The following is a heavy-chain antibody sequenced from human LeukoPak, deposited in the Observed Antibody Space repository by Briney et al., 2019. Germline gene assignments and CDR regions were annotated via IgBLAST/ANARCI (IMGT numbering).Heavy chain of an antibody. Sequence: GGSLRLSCAASGFTFSSYSMNWVRQAPGKGLEWVSSISSSSSYIYYADSVKGRFTISRDNAKNSLYLQMNSLRAEDTAVYYCARDSSGWSVNFDYWGQGTLSPSPQ. CDR3: ARDSSGWSVNFDY. CDR1: GFTFSSYS. V-gene: IGHV3-21*01. J-gene: IGHJ4*02. D-gene: IGHD6-19*01. CDR2: ISSSSSYI.